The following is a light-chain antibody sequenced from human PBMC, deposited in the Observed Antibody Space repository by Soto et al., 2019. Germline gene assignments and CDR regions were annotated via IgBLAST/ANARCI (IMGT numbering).Light chain of an antibody. V-gene: IGLV1-51*02. Sequence: QSVLTQPPSVSAAPGQKVTISCSGGSSNIGNNFVSWYQQLPGTAPKLLIYENNKRPSGIPDRFSGSKSGTSATLGITGFQTGDEADYYCGTWDSSLGAYGFGAGTKVTVL. CDR1: SSNIGNNF. J-gene: IGLJ1*01. CDR3: GTWDSSLGAYG. CDR2: ENN.